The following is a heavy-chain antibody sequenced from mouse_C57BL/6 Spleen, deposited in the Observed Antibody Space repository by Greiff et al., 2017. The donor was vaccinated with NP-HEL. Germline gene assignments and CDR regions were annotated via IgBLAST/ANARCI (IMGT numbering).Heavy chain of an antibody. V-gene: IGHV5-17*01. CDR1: GFTFSDYG. J-gene: IGHJ2*01. Sequence: EVQLVESGGGLVKPGGSLKLSCAASGFTFSDYGMHWVRQAPETGLEWVAYISSGSSTIYYADTVKGRFTISRDNAKNTLFLQMTSLRSEDTAMYYCARHESYYFDYWGQGTTLTVSS. CDR2: ISSGSSTI. CDR3: ARHESYYFDY.